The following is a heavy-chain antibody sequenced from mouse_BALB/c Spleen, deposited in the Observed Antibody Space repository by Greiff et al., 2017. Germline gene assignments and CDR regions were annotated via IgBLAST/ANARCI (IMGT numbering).Heavy chain of an antibody. V-gene: IGHV1-18*01. CDR1: GYTFTDYN. CDR2: INPNNGGT. J-gene: IGHJ3*01. D-gene: IGHD3-1*01. Sequence: EVQLQQSGPELVKPGASVKIPCKASGYTFTDYNMDWVKQSHGKSLEWIGDINPNNGGTIYNQKFKGKATLTVDKSSSTAYMELRSLTSEDTAVYYCARPGLRETSAWFAYWGQGTLVTVSA. CDR3: ARPGLRETSAWFAY.